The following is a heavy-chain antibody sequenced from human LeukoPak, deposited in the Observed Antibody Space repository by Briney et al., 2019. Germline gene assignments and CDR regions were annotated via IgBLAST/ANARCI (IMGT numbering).Heavy chain of an antibody. Sequence: GGSLRLSCAASGFTFSSYSMNWVRQAPGKGLEWVSSISSSSSYIYYADSVKGRFTISRDNAKNSLYLQMNSLRAEDTAVYYCARDLDWEAAAGTGGWFDPWGQGTLVTVSS. J-gene: IGHJ5*02. CDR2: ISSSSSYI. CDR3: ARDLDWEAAAGTGGWFDP. CDR1: GFTFSSYS. V-gene: IGHV3-21*01. D-gene: IGHD6-13*01.